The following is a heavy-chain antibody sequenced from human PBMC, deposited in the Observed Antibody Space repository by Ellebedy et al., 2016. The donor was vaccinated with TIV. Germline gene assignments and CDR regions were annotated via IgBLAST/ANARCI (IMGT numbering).Heavy chain of an antibody. CDR3: ASLRNDYGDYVGY. CDR2: ISSSSSTI. J-gene: IGHJ4*02. CDR1: GFTFSSYS. V-gene: IGHV3-48*04. Sequence: ETLSLTCAASGFTFSSYSMNWVRQAPGKGLEWVSYISSSSSTIYYADSVKGRFTISRDNAKNSLYLQMNSLRAEDTAVYYCASLRNDYGDYVGYWGQGTLVTVSS. D-gene: IGHD4-17*01.